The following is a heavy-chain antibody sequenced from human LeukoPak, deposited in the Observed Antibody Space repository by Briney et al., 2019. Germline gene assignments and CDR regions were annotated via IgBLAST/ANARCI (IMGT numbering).Heavy chain of an antibody. CDR2: ISGSGGAT. CDR3: AKDLLKLDY. Sequence: PGGSLRLSCAASGFTFSTYAMNWVRQAPREGLEWVSAISGSGGATYYADSVKGRFTISRDNSKNTLYLQMNSLRAEDTAVYYCAKDLLKLDYWGQGTLVTVSS. J-gene: IGHJ4*02. CDR1: GFTFSTYA. V-gene: IGHV3-23*01.